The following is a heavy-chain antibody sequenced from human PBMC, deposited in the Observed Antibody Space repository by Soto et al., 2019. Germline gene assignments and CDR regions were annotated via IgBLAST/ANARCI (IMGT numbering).Heavy chain of an antibody. J-gene: IGHJ4*02. CDR3: ARDQDPVNLFY. D-gene: IGHD4-17*01. Sequence: GGSRRLSCAASGFTFSSYGMHWVRQAPGKGLEWVAVIWYDGTMKYYANSVKGRFTITRDNSKNTLDLQMNSLRAEDTAVYYCARDQDPVNLFYWGQGTLVTVSS. CDR1: GFTFSSYG. V-gene: IGHV3-33*01. CDR2: IWYDGTMK.